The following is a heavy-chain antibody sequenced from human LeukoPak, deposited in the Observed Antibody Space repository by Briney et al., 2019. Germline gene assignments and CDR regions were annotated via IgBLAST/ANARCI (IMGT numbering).Heavy chain of an antibody. CDR1: GFTFSSYA. Sequence: AGGSLRLSCAASGFTFSSYAMSWVRQAPGKGLEWVSAISGSGGSTYYADSVKGRLTISRDNSKNTLYLQMNSLRAEDTAVYYCAKATRAAGPVRNWFDPWGQGTLVTVSS. CDR2: ISGSGGST. D-gene: IGHD6-13*01. CDR3: AKATRAAGPVRNWFDP. V-gene: IGHV3-23*01. J-gene: IGHJ5*02.